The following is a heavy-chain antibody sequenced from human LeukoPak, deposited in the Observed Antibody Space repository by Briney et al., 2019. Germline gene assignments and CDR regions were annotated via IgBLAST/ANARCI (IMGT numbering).Heavy chain of an antibody. CDR2: ISGSGGST. V-gene: IGHV3-23*01. CDR1: GFTFSSYA. CDR3: AKEPYSGSYYWFYFDY. J-gene: IGHJ4*02. D-gene: IGHD1-26*01. Sequence: PGGSLRLSCAASGFTFSSYAMSWVRQAPGKRLEWVSAISGSGGSTYYADSVKGRFTISRDNSKNTLYLQMNSLRAEDTAVYYCAKEPYSGSYYWFYFDYWGQGTLVTVSS.